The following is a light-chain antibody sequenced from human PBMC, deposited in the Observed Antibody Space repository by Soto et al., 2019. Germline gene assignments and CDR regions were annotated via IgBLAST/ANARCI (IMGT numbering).Light chain of an antibody. CDR1: SSDVGSYNL. CDR3: ASYAGDTTSDVV. V-gene: IGLV2-23*01. Sequence: QSALTQPASVSGSPGQSITISCTGTSSDVGSYNLVSWYQQHPGKAPKLLIYEGSKRPSGVSNRCSGSKSGSTASLTVSGLQAEDDADYYCASYAGDTTSDVVFGGGTKLTVL. J-gene: IGLJ2*01. CDR2: EGS.